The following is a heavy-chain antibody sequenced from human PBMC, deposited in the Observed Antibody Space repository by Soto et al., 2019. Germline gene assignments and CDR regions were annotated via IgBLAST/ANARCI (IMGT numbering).Heavy chain of an antibody. J-gene: IGHJ5*02. Sequence: SETLSLTCTVSGGSISSYYWSWIRQPPGKGLEWIGYIYYSGSTNYNPSLKSRVTISVDTSKNQFSLKLSSVTAADTAVYYCAGWIQLEGWFDPWGQGTLVTVSS. CDR1: GGSISSYY. D-gene: IGHD5-18*01. CDR3: AGWIQLEGWFDP. CDR2: IYYSGST. V-gene: IGHV4-59*01.